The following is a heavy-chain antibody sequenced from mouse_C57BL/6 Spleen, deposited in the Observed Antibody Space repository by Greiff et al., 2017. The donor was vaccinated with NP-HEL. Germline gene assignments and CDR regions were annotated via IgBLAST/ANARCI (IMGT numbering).Heavy chain of an antibody. D-gene: IGHD1-1*01. CDR3: AILTTVVGGYFDY. V-gene: IGHV5-4*01. CDR1: GFTFSSYA. Sequence: EVQVVESGGGLVKPGGSLKLSCAASGFTFSSYAMSWVRQTPEKRLEWVATISAGGSYTYYPDNVKGRFTISRDNAKNNLYLQMSHLKSEDTAMYYCAILTTVVGGYFDYWGQGTTLTVSS. CDR2: ISAGGSYT. J-gene: IGHJ2*01.